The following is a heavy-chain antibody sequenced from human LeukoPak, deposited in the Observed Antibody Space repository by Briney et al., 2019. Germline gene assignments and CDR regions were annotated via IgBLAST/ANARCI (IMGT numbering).Heavy chain of an antibody. J-gene: IGHJ4*02. Sequence: SETLCLTCAVSGYYISSVYYWAWIRQPPGKGLEWIGSIYHSGSTHYYPSLKSRVTISVDTSKNQFSLKLNSVTAADTAVYNCARNGTNNYFDYWGQGTLVTVSS. CDR3: ARNGTNNYFDY. D-gene: IGHD2-2*01. CDR2: IYHSGST. CDR1: GYYISSVYY. V-gene: IGHV4-38-2*01.